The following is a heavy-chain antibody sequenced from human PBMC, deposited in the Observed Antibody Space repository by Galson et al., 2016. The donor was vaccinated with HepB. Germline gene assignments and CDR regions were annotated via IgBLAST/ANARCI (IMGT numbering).Heavy chain of an antibody. CDR2: GYYRGRP. D-gene: IGHD5-18*01. V-gene: IGHV4-39*01. Sequence: SETLSLTCTVSGGSISSSSFYWGWIRQPPGKGLEWIGSGYYRGRPFNNPALRSRVSISVDTSKNQLSLQLSSVSAADTAVYHCAREAMVHGAAHFDYWGLGILVTVSS. CDR1: GGSISSSSFY. J-gene: IGHJ4*02. CDR3: AREAMVHGAAHFDY.